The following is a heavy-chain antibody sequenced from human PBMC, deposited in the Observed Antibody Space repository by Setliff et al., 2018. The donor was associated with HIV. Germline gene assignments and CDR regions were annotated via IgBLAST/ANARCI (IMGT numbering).Heavy chain of an antibody. J-gene: IGHJ6*03. CDR1: VGSFSGHY. Sequence: SETLSLTCAVYVGSFSGHYWIWIRQPPGKGLEWIGETNPSGSTKYNPSLKSRVTISVDRSKNQFSLKLTSVTAADTAVYYCARGQDLGATWTGYNYYYMDVWGKGTTVTAP. V-gene: IGHV4-34*01. CDR3: ARGQDLGATWTGYNYYYMDV. D-gene: IGHD1-26*01. CDR2: TNPSGST.